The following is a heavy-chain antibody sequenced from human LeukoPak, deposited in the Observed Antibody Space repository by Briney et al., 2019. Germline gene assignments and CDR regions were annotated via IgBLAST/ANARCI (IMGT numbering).Heavy chain of an antibody. CDR2: IDPSDSYT. J-gene: IGHJ4*02. D-gene: IGHD2-15*01. Sequence: GESLKISCEGSGYSFTSYWISWVRQMPGKGLEWMGRIDPSDSYTNYSPSFQGHVTISADKSISTAYLQWSSLKASDTAMYYCARQIGYCSGGSCYFDYWGQGTLVTVSS. V-gene: IGHV5-10-1*01. CDR1: GYSFTSYW. CDR3: ARQIGYCSGGSCYFDY.